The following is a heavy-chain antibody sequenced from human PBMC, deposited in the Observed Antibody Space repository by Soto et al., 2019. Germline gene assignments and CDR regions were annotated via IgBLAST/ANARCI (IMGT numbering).Heavy chain of an antibody. Sequence: GESLKISCAASGFTFSSYAMSWVRQAPGKGLEWVSAISGSGGSTYYADSVKGRFTISRDNSKNTLYLQMNSLRAEDTAVYYCAKPAHDYRDAFDIWGQGTMVTVSS. V-gene: IGHV3-23*01. CDR2: ISGSGGST. CDR3: AKPAHDYRDAFDI. D-gene: IGHD4-17*01. J-gene: IGHJ3*02. CDR1: GFTFSSYA.